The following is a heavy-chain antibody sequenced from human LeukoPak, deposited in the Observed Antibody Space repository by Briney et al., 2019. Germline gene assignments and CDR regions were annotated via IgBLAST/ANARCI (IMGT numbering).Heavy chain of an antibody. CDR1: GGSISSSSYY. Sequence: PSETLSLTCTVSGGSISSSSYYWGWIRQPPGKGLEWVGSIYYSGSTYYNPSLKSRVTISVDTSKNQFSLKLSSVTAADTAVYYCARRRRDGYKPFDYWGQGTLVTVSS. V-gene: IGHV4-39*01. D-gene: IGHD5-24*01. CDR2: IYYSGST. CDR3: ARRRRDGYKPFDY. J-gene: IGHJ4*02.